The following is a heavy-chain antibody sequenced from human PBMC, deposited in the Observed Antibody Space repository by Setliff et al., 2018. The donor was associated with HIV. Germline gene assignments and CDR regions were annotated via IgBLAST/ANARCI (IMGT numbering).Heavy chain of an antibody. D-gene: IGHD1-26*01. J-gene: IGHJ5*02. V-gene: IGHV4-34*01. CDR2: INHSGTT. CDR3: AKEGNSVDNWLDP. CDR1: GGSFSDYY. Sequence: PSETLSLTCTVSGGSFSDYYWSWIRQPPGKGLEWIGEINHSGTTNSNPSLKSRVTISVDTSNNHFSLRLNSVTAADTAVYYCAKEGNSVDNWLDPWGPGTLVTVSS.